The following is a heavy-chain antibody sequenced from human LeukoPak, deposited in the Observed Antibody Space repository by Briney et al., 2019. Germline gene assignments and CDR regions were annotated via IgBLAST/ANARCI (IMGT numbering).Heavy chain of an antibody. Sequence: GASVKVSCKASGGTFRSYAISWVRQAPGQGLEWMGRIIPIFGTANYAQKFQGRVTITTDESTSTAYMELSSLRSEVTAVYYCARERGTYCGSTSCYRYYFDYWGQGTLVTVSS. CDR2: IIPIFGTA. D-gene: IGHD2-2*01. CDR3: ARERGTYCGSTSCYRYYFDY. J-gene: IGHJ4*02. V-gene: IGHV1-69*05. CDR1: GGTFRSYA.